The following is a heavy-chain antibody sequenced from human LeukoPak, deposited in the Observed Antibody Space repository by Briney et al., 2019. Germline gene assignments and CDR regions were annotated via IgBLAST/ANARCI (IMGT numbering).Heavy chain of an antibody. J-gene: IGHJ4*02. CDR3: ARGTNYGDSDY. Sequence: ASVKVSCKASGYTFTSYYIHWVRQAPGQGLEWMGIINASGGTTTYTQKFQGRVTMTRDTSTSTVYMELSSLRSEDTAVYYCARGTNYGDSDYWGQGTLVTVSS. CDR1: GYTFTSYY. V-gene: IGHV1-46*01. D-gene: IGHD4/OR15-4a*01. CDR2: INASGGTT.